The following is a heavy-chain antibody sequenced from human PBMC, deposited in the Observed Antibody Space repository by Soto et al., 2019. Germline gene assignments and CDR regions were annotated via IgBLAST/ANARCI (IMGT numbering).Heavy chain of an antibody. Sequence: EVQLVESGGGLVQPGGSLRLSCAASGFTFNNYWMHWVRQAPGKGLVWVSRIHIVGSTTDYADSVRGRFAISRDNAKNTLYRQINSLSEEETAVYYCKSEGGGNFYGGFDYWGRGTLVTV. CDR3: KSEGGGNFYGGFDY. D-gene: IGHD1-26*01. J-gene: IGHJ4*02. CDR2: IHIVGSTT. CDR1: GFTFNNYW. V-gene: IGHV3-74*01.